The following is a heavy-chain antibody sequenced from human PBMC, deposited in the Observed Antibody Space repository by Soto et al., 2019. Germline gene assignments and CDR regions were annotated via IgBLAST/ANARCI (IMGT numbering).Heavy chain of an antibody. V-gene: IGHV3-74*03. CDR1: GFIFSGYW. Sequence: EVQLVESGGGLVQPGGSLRLSCAASGFIFSGYWMHWVRRAPGKGLVWVSRINRDGSSTTYADSVKGRFTISRDNAKNTMYLQMNSLRAEDTAVYYCARLLGGSGSFIDYWGQGTLVTVSS. CDR2: INRDGSST. J-gene: IGHJ4*02. CDR3: ARLLGGSGSFIDY. D-gene: IGHD3-10*01.